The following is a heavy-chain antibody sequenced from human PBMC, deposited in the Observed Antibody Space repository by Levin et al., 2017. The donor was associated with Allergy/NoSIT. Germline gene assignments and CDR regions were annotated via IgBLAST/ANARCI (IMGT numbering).Heavy chain of an antibody. Sequence: GGSLRLSCAASGFTFRSYGMHWVRQAPGKGLEWVAIIWHDGSNKYYADSVKGRFTISRDNSKNTLSLQMDSLRAEDTAVYYCATVDGDKTFDYWGQGTLVTVSS. D-gene: IGHD4-23*01. CDR2: IWHDGSNK. J-gene: IGHJ4*02. V-gene: IGHV3-33*01. CDR1: GFTFRSYG. CDR3: ATVDGDKTFDY.